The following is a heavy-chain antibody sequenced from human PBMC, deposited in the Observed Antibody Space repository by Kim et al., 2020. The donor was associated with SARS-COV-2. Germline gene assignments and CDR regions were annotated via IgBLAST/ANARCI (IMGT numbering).Heavy chain of an antibody. CDR2: ISSSGSTI. D-gene: IGHD3-10*01. Sequence: GGSLRLSCAASGFTFSDYYMSWIRQAPGKGLEWVSYISSSGSTIYYADSVKGRFTISRDNAKNSLYLQMNSLRAEDTAVYYCAREGYYGSGSYYRGYYDSSGSYYYYYYGMDVWGQGTTVTVSS. J-gene: IGHJ6*02. V-gene: IGHV3-11*04. CDR3: AREGYYGSGSYYRGYYDSSGSYYYYYYGMDV. CDR1: GFTFSDYY.